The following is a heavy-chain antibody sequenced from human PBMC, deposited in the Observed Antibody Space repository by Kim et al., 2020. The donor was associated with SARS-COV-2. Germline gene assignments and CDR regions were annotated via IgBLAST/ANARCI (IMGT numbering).Heavy chain of an antibody. D-gene: IGHD5-12*01. CDR1: GYTFTSYD. CDR2: MNPNSYNT. Sequence: ASVKVSCKASGYTFTSYDINWVRQATGQGLEWMGWMNPNSYNTGYAQKFQGRVTMTRSISKSTAYMELSGLTSEDTAVYYCARGRKRYSEASGFLLAYWGQGSQVIVSA. V-gene: IGHV1-8*01. CDR3: ARGRKRYSEASGFLLAY. J-gene: IGHJ1*01.